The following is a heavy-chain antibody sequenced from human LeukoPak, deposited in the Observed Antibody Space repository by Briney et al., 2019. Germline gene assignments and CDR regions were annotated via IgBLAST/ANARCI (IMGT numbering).Heavy chain of an antibody. D-gene: IGHD4-17*01. V-gene: IGHV3-7*05. CDR3: ARHPDVGTVDY. Sequence: GGSLRPSCAASGLSLSRIWMTSVRQAPGKGLGWGITIKEDGGNKAYVASVKGRFTISRDNAQTSLFLQMTSLRAEDTAIYYCARHPDVGTVDYWGQGTLVTVSS. J-gene: IGHJ4*02. CDR2: IKEDGGNK. CDR1: GLSLSRIW.